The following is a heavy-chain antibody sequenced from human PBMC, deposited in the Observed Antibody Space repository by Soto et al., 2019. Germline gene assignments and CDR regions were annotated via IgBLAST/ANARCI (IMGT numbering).Heavy chain of an antibody. CDR1: GGSISSGGYY. D-gene: IGHD3-3*01. CDR2: IYYSGST. Sequence: SETLSLTCTVSGGSISSGGYYWSWIRQHPGKGLEWIGYIYYSGSTYYNPSLKSRVTISVDTSKNQFSLKLSSVTAADTAVYYCARGGEITIFGVVIYTYYYYGMDVWGQGTTVTVSS. V-gene: IGHV4-31*03. CDR3: ARGGEITIFGVVIYTYYYYGMDV. J-gene: IGHJ6*02.